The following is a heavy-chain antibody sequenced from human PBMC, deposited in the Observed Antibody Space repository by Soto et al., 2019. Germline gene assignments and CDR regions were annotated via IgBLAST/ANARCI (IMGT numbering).Heavy chain of an antibody. CDR2: IYRGRAT. CDR3: ARDRRDSLRAGSFDT. J-gene: IGHJ3*02. V-gene: IGHV3-53*01. Sequence: EVQLVESGGGLIQPGGSLRLPCAVSGFSVSNTYMSWVRQAPGKGLEWISVIYRGRATYYADSVKGRFTISRDDSRNTVYLQMNTPTTEDTAVFFCARDRRDSLRAGSFDTWGQGTMVTVSS. CDR1: GFSVSNTY. D-gene: IGHD3-16*02.